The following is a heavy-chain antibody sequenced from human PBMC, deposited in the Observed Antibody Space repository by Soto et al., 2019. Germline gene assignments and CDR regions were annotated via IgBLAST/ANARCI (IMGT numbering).Heavy chain of an antibody. J-gene: IGHJ6*02. Sequence: ASVKVSCKASGYTFTSYAMHWVRQAPGQRLEWMGWINAGNGNTKYSQKFQGRVTIARDTSASTAYMELSSLRSEYTAVYYCARLVGYYAPLDVWGQGTTVTVSS. CDR1: GYTFTSYA. V-gene: IGHV1-3*01. CDR3: ARLVGYYAPLDV. CDR2: INAGNGNT. D-gene: IGHD3-3*01.